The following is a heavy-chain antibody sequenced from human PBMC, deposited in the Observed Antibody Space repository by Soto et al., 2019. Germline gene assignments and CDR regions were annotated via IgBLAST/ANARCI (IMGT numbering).Heavy chain of an antibody. CDR2: INSDGSST. J-gene: IGHJ4*02. Sequence: PGXSLRLSCAASGFTLSSYWMHWVRQAPVKGLVWVSRINSDGSSTSYADSVKGRFTISRDNAKNTLYLQMNSLRAEDTAVYYCAKDRTPGWRPEYFDYWGQGTLVTVSS. D-gene: IGHD2-15*01. V-gene: IGHV3-74*01. CDR3: AKDRTPGWRPEYFDY. CDR1: GFTLSSYW.